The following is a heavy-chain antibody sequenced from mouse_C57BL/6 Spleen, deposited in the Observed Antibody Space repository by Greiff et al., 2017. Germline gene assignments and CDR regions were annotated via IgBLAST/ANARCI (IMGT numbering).Heavy chain of an antibody. CDR1: GFNIKDDY. CDR2: IDPENGDT. CDR3: AQNLRGY. V-gene: IGHV14-4*01. Sequence: VQLQQSGAELVRPGASVKLSCTASGFNIKDDYMHWVKQRPEQGLEWIGWIDPENGDTEYASKFQGKATITADTSSNTAYLQLSSLTSEDTAVYYCAQNLRGYWGQGTTLTVSS. J-gene: IGHJ2*01.